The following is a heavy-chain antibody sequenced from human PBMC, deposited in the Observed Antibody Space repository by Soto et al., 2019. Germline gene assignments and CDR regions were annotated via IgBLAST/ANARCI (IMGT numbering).Heavy chain of an antibody. V-gene: IGHV1-18*01. Sequence: ASVKVSCKASGYTFTSYGISWVRQAPGQGLEWMGWISAYNGNTNYAQKLQGRVTMTTDTSTSTAYMELRSLRSDDTAVYYCAREGIAAAGSTLYYYYGMDVWGQGTTVTVSS. CDR2: ISAYNGNT. D-gene: IGHD6-13*01. CDR3: AREGIAAAGSTLYYYYGMDV. CDR1: GYTFTSYG. J-gene: IGHJ6*02.